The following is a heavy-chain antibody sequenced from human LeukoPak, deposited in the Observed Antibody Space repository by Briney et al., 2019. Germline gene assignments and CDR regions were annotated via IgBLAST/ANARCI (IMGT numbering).Heavy chain of an antibody. CDR3: ARERIRGVMWFDP. V-gene: IGHV6-1*01. CDR1: GDSVSSNSAA. J-gene: IGHJ5*02. Sequence: PSQTLSLTCAISGDSVSSNSAAWDWIRQSPASGLEWLGRTYYRSQWYNDYAVSVKSRITINPDTSKNQFSLQLNSVTPEDTAVYYCARERIRGVMWFDPWGQGTLVTVSS. D-gene: IGHD3-10*01. CDR2: TYYRSQWYN.